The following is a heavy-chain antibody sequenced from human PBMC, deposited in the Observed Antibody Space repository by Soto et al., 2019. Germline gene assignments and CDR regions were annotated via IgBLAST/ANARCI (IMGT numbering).Heavy chain of an antibody. J-gene: IGHJ4*02. CDR3: AKDSAGAYDYIWGSYRSPLKKQWLTGNLDY. V-gene: IGHV3-23*01. Sequence: PGGSLRLSCAASGFTFSSYAMSWVRQAPGKGLEWVSAISGSGGSTYYADSVKGRFTISRDNSKNTLYLQMNSLRAEDTAVYYCAKDSAGAYDYIWGSYRSPLKKQWLTGNLDYWGQGTLVTVSS. D-gene: IGHD3-16*02. CDR2: ISGSGGST. CDR1: GFTFSSYA.